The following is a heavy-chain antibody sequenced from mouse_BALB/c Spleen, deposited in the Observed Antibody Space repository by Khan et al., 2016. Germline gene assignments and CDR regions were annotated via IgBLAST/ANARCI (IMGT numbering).Heavy chain of an antibody. J-gene: IGHJ1*01. CDR3: ARDGNYWYFDV. D-gene: IGHD2-1*01. V-gene: IGHV5-4*02. CDR2: ISDGGSYT. Sequence: EVQLQESGGGLVKPGGSLKLSCAASGFTFSDYYMYWVRQTPEKRLEWVATISDGGSYTYYPDSVKGRFTISRDNAKNNLYLQMSSLKSEDTAMYYCARDGNYWYFDVWGAGTTVTVSS. CDR1: GFTFSDYY.